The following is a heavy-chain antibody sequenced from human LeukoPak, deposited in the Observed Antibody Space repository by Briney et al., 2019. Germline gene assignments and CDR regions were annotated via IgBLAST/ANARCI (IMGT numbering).Heavy chain of an antibody. CDR3: ARDHCSGGSCYSTPYYYYGMDV. V-gene: IGHV3-21*06. CDR1: GFTFNIYT. J-gene: IGHJ6*02. Sequence: GGSLRLSCAASGFTFNIYTMNWVRQAPGKGLEWVSSISSSGVYVYYADSVKGRFTTSRENAKNSLYLQMNSLRAEDTAVYYCARDHCSGGSCYSTPYYYYGMDVWGQGTTVTVSS. D-gene: IGHD2-15*01. CDR2: ISSSGVYV.